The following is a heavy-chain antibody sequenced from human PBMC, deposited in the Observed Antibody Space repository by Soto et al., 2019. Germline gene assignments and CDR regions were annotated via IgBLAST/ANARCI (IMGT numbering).Heavy chain of an antibody. CDR2: APHEGSKE. J-gene: IGHJ4*02. D-gene: IGHD3-22*01. Sequence: LRLSCVGSGFTFTRFAMHWVRQAPGKGLGWVAVAPHEGSKEQYADSVKGRFAISRDNSKNTLYLQMNSLTVEDTAMYYCATGEAHYYYTSHYWGQGAEVTVSS. CDR3: ATGEAHYYYTSHY. V-gene: IGHV3-30*09. CDR1: GFTFTRFA.